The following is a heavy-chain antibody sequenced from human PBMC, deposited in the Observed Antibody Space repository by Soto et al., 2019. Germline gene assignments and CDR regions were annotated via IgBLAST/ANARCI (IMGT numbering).Heavy chain of an antibody. V-gene: IGHV6-1*03. Sequence: QVQLQQSGPGLVKPSQTLSLTCAISGDSVSSNSAAWNWIRQSPSRGLEWLGRTYYRSKWYNDLEVSGKNSKTHHPEHSKNQFPPALNFCTPGDTAVYYCARAPPPYYYDSSGYYYGVGVFSYWGQGTLVTVSS. D-gene: IGHD3-22*01. CDR3: ARAPPPYYYDSSGYYYGVGVFSY. J-gene: IGHJ4*02. CDR1: GDSVSSNSAA. CDR2: TYYRSKWYN.